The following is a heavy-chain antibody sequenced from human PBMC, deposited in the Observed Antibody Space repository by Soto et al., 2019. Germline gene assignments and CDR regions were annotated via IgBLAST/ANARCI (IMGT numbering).Heavy chain of an antibody. V-gene: IGHV1-3*01. J-gene: IGHJ4*02. CDR1: GYTFTSYA. Sequence: QVQLVQSGAEVKKPGASVKVSCKASGYTFTSYAMHWVRQAPGQRLEWMGWINAGNGNTKYSQKFQGRVTITRDTSASTAYMELSSLRSEDTAVYYCARAQIAVAVSFDYWGQGTLVTVSS. CDR3: ARAQIAVAVSFDY. D-gene: IGHD6-19*01. CDR2: INAGNGNT.